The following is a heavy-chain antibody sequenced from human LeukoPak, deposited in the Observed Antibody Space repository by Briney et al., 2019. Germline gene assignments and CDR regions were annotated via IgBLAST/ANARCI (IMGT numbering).Heavy chain of an antibody. V-gene: IGHV3-48*04. CDR1: GFTFSSYS. Sequence: PGGSLRLSCAASGFTFSSYSMNWVRQAPGKGLEWVSYVSSSSSTIYYADSVKGRFTISRDNAKNSLYLQMNSLRAEDTAVYYCAVGLWFGELLRPRRNYYYGMDVWGQGTTVTVSS. CDR2: VSSSSSTI. CDR3: AVGLWFGELLRPRRNYYYGMDV. J-gene: IGHJ6*02. D-gene: IGHD3-10*01.